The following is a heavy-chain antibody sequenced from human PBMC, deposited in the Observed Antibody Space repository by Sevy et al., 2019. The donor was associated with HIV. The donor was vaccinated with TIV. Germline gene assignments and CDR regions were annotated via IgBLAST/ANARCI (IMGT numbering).Heavy chain of an antibody. CDR3: AKDPFFLGVVPRINWFDP. Sequence: GGSLRLSCAASGFTFSSYAMSWVRQAPGKGLEWVSAISGSGGSTYYADSVKGRFTISRDNSKNTLYLQMNSLRAEDTAVYYCAKDPFFLGVVPRINWFDPWGQGTLVTVS. CDR1: GFTFSSYA. J-gene: IGHJ5*02. D-gene: IGHD2-2*01. V-gene: IGHV3-23*01. CDR2: ISGSGGST.